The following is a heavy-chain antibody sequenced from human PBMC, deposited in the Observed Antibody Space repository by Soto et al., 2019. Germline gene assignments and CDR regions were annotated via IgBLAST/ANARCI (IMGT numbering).Heavy chain of an antibody. D-gene: IGHD5-18*01. V-gene: IGHV1-2*02. J-gene: IGHJ4*02. CDR1: GYTFTGYY. CDR2: INPNSGGT. Sequence: ASVKVSCKASGYTFTGYYMHWVRQAPGQGLEWMGWINPNSGGTNYAQKFQGRVTMTRDTSISTAYMELSRLRSDDTAVYYCARDPVDTAMARFDYWGQGXLVTVYS. CDR3: ARDPVDTAMARFDY.